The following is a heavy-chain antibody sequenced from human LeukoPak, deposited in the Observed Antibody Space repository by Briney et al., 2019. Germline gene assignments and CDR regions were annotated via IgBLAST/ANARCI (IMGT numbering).Heavy chain of an antibody. J-gene: IGHJ4*02. Sequence: GASVKVSCKASGYTFPSYGISWVRQAPGQGLEWMGWTSAYNGNTNYAQKLQGRDTMTTDTSTSTAYMELRSLRSDDTAVYYCARDGAPYCSGGSCSGRWGQGTLVTVSS. CDR1: GYTFPSYG. CDR2: TSAYNGNT. V-gene: IGHV1-18*01. D-gene: IGHD2-15*01. CDR3: ARDGAPYCSGGSCSGR.